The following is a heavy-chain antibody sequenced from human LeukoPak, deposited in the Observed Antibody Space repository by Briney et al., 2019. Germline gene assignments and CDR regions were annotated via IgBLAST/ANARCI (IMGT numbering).Heavy chain of an antibody. J-gene: IGHJ5*02. CDR1: GGTFSSYA. CDR2: INPSGGST. D-gene: IGHD3-10*01. Sequence: ASVKVSCKASGGTFSSYAISWVRQAPGQGLEWMGIINPSGGSTSYAQKFQGRVTMTRDMSTSTVYMELSSLRSEDTAVYYCARDKSGSNWFDPWGQGTLVTVSS. V-gene: IGHV1-46*01. CDR3: ARDKSGSNWFDP.